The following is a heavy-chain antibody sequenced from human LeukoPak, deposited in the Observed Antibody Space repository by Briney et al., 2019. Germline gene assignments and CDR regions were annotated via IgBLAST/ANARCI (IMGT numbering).Heavy chain of an antibody. Sequence: ASVKVSCKASGYTFTDYYIHWVRQAPGQGLEWMGWINPNSGGTNYAQKFQGWVTMTRDTSISTAYMELSRLRSDDTAVYYCARVASTVVTAFEYWGQGTLVTVSS. D-gene: IGHD4-23*01. CDR2: INPNSGGT. CDR3: ARVASTVVTAFEY. CDR1: GYTFTDYY. J-gene: IGHJ4*02. V-gene: IGHV1-2*04.